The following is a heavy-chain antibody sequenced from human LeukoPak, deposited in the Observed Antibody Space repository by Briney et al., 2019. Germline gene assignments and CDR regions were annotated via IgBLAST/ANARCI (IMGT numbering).Heavy chain of an antibody. CDR1: GFTVSSNY. J-gene: IGHJ4*02. CDR2: IYSGGST. CDR3: ARVRYCSSTSCSNFDY. D-gene: IGHD2-2*01. Sequence: PGGSLRLSCAASGFTVSSNYMSWVRQAPGKGLEWDSVIYSGGSTYYADSVKGRFTISRDNSKNTLYLQMNSLRAEDTAVYYCARVRYCSSTSCSNFDYWGQGTLVTVSS. V-gene: IGHV3-66*02.